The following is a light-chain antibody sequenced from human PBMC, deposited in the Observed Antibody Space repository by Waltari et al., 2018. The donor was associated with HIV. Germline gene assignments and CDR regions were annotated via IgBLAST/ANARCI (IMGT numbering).Light chain of an antibody. CDR3: QSYDSSLSASV. V-gene: IGLV1-40*01. CDR2: TNT. CDR1: TSNIGAGHD. J-gene: IGLJ3*02. Sequence: QSVLSQPPSVSGAPGQRVTISCTGSTSNIGAGHDVHWYQLLPGPAPKLLIYTNTYRPSGVPGRFSGSKADTSASLAISGLQAEDAADYYCQSYDSSLSASVFGGGTKLTVL.